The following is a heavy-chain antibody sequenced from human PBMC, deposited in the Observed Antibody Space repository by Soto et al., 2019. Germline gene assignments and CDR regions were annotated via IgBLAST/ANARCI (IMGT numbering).Heavy chain of an antibody. V-gene: IGHV3-15*07. CDR1: GFTFSNAW. D-gene: IGHD3-10*01. Sequence: VQLVESGGGVAQPGGSLRLSCAASGFTFSNAWMNWVRQAPGKGLEWVGRITSKTDGGTTDYAAPVKGRFNISRDDSKNTLYLQMNSLKTEDTAVYYCTTVPAMVRGVRYYYYCMDVWGQGTTVTVSS. CDR3: TTVPAMVRGVRYYYYCMDV. CDR2: ITSKTDGGTT. J-gene: IGHJ6*02.